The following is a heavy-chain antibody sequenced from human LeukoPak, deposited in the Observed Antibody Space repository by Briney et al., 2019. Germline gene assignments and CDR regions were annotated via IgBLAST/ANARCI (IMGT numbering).Heavy chain of an antibody. CDR2: ITGGGGRT. J-gene: IGHJ4*02. Sequence: GGSLRLSCAASGFTFSSCDMSWVRQPPGKGLEWVSTITGGGGRTFYADSVKGRFTISRDKSKNTLFLQMNSLRAEDTAVYFCAKDMVRGYYFDCWGQGTLITVSS. CDR1: GFTFSSCD. V-gene: IGHV3-23*01. CDR3: AKDMVRGYYFDC. D-gene: IGHD3-10*01.